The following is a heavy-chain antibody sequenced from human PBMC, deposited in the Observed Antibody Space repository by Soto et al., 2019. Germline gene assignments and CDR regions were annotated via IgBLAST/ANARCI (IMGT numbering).Heavy chain of an antibody. CDR3: ARGISMKVVVQRDAPDKYYFDS. V-gene: IGHV4-34*01. CDR1: GGPFSDYY. Sequence: PSETLSLTCAVYGGPFSDYYWSWIRQPPGKGLGWIGEVNHRGSTNYNPSLKSRVTISADTSKNQFSLKLRSVTAADTAVYYRARGISMKVVVQRDAPDKYYFDSWGRGTLV. J-gene: IGHJ4*02. D-gene: IGHD3-22*01. CDR2: VNHRGST.